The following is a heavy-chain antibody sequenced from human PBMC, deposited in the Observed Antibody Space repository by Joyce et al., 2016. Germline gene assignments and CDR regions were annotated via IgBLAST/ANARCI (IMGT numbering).Heavy chain of an antibody. D-gene: IGHD3-10*01. J-gene: IGHJ4*02. CDR2: KSNDGSHK. Sequence: QVQLLESGGGVVQPGRSLRLSCAASGFIFSDYGMHWVRQAPGKGLGWLAVKSNDGSHKNYADSVKGRFTISRDNSKSTLSLQMNSLRPEDTSVYYCAKRWYGEFFIDYWGQGILVTVSS. V-gene: IGHV3-30*18. CDR3: AKRWYGEFFIDY. CDR1: GFIFSDYG.